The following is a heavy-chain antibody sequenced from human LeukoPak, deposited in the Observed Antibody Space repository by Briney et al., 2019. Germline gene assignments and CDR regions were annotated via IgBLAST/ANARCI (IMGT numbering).Heavy chain of an antibody. CDR3: ARSMDV. CDR2: ISSSGSTI. CDR1: GGSISSYY. J-gene: IGHJ6*03. Sequence: LSLTCTVSGGSISSYYWSWLRQPPGKGLEWVSYISSSGSTIYYADSVKGRFTISRDNAKNSLYLQMNSLRAEDTAVYYCARSMDVWGKGTTVTVSS. V-gene: IGHV3-11*04.